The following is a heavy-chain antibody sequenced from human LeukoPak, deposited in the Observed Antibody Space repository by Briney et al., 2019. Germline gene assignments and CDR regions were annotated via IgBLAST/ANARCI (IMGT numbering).Heavy chain of an antibody. CDR3: AAPRYDKNDAFDI. D-gene: IGHD3-9*01. Sequence: SVKVSCKASGGTFSSYAISWVRQAPGQGLEWMGRIIPIFGTANYAQKFRGRVTITTDESTSTAYMELSSLRSEDTAVYYCAAPRYDKNDAFDIWGQGTMVTVSS. V-gene: IGHV1-69*05. CDR2: IIPIFGTA. J-gene: IGHJ3*02. CDR1: GGTFSSYA.